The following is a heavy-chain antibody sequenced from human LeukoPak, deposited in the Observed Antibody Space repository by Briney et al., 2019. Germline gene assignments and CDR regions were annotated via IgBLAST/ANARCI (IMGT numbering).Heavy chain of an antibody. CDR2: IYSGGDT. Sequence: PGGSLRLSRAASGFTVSSNYMTWVPQAPGKGLEWVSVIYSGGDTYYADSVKRRFTTSRDNTKKTLYLQMNSLRAEDTPVYYYARNGILTGYVFEYWGQGTLVTVSS. J-gene: IGHJ4*02. CDR3: ARNGILTGYVFEY. CDR1: GFTVSSNY. D-gene: IGHD3-9*01. V-gene: IGHV3-66*01.